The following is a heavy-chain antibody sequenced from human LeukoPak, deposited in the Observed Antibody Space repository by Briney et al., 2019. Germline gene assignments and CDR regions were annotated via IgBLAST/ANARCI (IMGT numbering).Heavy chain of an antibody. J-gene: IGHJ4*02. D-gene: IGHD4/OR15-4a*01. V-gene: IGHV3-48*03. CDR2: ISSSGSTI. Sequence: PGGSLRLSCAASGFTFSSYEMNWVRQAPGKGLEWVSYISSSGSTIYYADSVKGRFTISRDNAKNSLYLQMNSLRAEDTAVYYCARDSSPPDYGTHFDYWGQGTLVTVSS. CDR1: GFTFSSYE. CDR3: ARDSSPPDYGTHFDY.